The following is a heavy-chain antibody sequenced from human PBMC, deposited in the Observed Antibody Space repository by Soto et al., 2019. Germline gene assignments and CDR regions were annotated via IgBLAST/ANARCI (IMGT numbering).Heavy chain of an antibody. CDR3: AKLGSSSWSPHYYFDY. V-gene: IGHV3-23*01. Sequence: GGSLRLSCAASGFTFNNYAMGLVRQAPGKGLEWVSAITDSGDDTYYIDSVKGRFTISRDNSKSTLYLQMNSLRAEDTAIYYYAKLGSSSWSPHYYFDYWGQGPLVTVSS. CDR1: GFTFNNYA. J-gene: IGHJ4*02. D-gene: IGHD2-2*01. CDR2: ITDSGDDT.